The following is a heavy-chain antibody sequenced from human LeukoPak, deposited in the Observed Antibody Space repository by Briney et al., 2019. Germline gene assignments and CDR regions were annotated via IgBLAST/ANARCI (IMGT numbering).Heavy chain of an antibody. CDR2: INSDGSST. CDR1: GFTFSSYS. V-gene: IGHV3-74*01. J-gene: IGHJ3*02. Sequence: PGGSLRLSCAASGFTFSSYSMNWVRQAPGKGLVWVSRINSDGSSTTYADSVKSRFTISRDNAKNTLYLQMSSLRVEDTAVYYCANGYTSTYYNALDIRGQGTMVTVSS. D-gene: IGHD3-16*01. CDR3: ANGYTSTYYNALDI.